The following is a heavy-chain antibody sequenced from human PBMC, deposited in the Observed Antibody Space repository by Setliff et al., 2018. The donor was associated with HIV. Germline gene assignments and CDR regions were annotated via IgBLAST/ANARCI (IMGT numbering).Heavy chain of an antibody. CDR3: ARGATMIVVVSGTFDAFDI. Sequence: GSLRLSCAASGFTFSSYEMNWVRQAPGKGLEWVSYISSSGSTIYYADSVKGRFTISRDNAKNSLYLQMNSLRAEDTAVYYCARGATMIVVVSGTFDAFDIWGQGTMVTVSS. J-gene: IGHJ3*02. CDR2: ISSSGSTI. D-gene: IGHD3-22*01. V-gene: IGHV3-48*03. CDR1: GFTFSSYE.